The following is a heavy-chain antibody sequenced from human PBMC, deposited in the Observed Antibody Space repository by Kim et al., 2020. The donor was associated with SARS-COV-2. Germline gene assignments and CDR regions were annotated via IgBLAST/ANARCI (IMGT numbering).Heavy chain of an antibody. CDR1: GGSISSYY. D-gene: IGHD4-17*01. V-gene: IGHV4-59*01. CDR2: IYYSGST. CDR3: ATTSTVTAHYYGMHV. Sequence: SETLSLTCTVSGGSISSYYWSWIRQPPGKGLEWIGYIYYSGSTNYNPSLKSRVTISVDTSKNQFSLKLSSVTAADTAVYYCATTSTVTAHYYGMHVWGQGTTVTVSS. J-gene: IGHJ6*02.